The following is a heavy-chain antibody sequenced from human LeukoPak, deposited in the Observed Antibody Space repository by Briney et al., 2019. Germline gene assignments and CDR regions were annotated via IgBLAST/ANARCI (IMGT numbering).Heavy chain of an antibody. V-gene: IGHV1-69*13. Sequence: SVKDSCKASGGTFSSYAISWVRQAPGQGLEWMGGIIPIFGTANYAQKFQGRVTITADESTSTAYTELSSLRSEDTAVYYCASGPSATTGRFDYWGQGTLVTVSS. CDR3: ASGPSATTGRFDY. D-gene: IGHD1-26*01. CDR1: GGTFSSYA. J-gene: IGHJ4*02. CDR2: IIPIFGTA.